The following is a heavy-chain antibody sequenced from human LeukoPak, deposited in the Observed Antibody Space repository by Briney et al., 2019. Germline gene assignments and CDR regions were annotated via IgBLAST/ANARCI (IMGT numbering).Heavy chain of an antibody. J-gene: IGHJ4*02. CDR3: LRGDSRDF. CDR2: INSGGTTT. V-gene: IGHV3-21*06. D-gene: IGHD3-22*01. CDR1: GFAFSTYT. Sequence: PGGSLGLSCAACGFAFSTYTMNWARQAPGKGLEWVASINSGGTTTHYAFSVKGRFTISRDNAQNVLYLQMNGLRGDDAALYYRLRGDSRDFWGQGTLVTVSS.